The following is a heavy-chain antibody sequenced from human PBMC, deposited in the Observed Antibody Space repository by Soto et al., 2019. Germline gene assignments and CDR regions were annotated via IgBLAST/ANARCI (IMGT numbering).Heavy chain of an antibody. D-gene: IGHD6-13*01. V-gene: IGHV4-34*01. CDR1: GGSFSGYY. CDR2: INHSGST. J-gene: IGHJ6*02. CDR3: ARGHYSSSWYYYYYGMDV. Sequence: QVQLQQWGAGLLKPSETLSLTCAVYGGSFSGYYWSWIRQPPGKGLEWIGEINHSGSTNYNPSLKSRVTISVDTSKNQFSLKLSSVTAADTAVHYCARGHYSSSWYYYYYGMDVWGQGTTVTVSS.